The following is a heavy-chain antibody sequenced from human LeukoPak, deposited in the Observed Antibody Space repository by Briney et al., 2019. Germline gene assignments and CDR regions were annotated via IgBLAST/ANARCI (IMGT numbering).Heavy chain of an antibody. V-gene: IGHV1-18*01. CDR2: ISAYNGNT. J-gene: IGHJ4*02. Sequence: ASVKVSCKASGYTFTSYGISWVRQAPGQGLEWMGWISAYNGNTNYAQKLQGRVTMTTDTSTSTAYMELRSLRSDDTAVYYCARGVYSSGYYYYFDYWGQGTLVTVSS. D-gene: IGHD3-22*01. CDR3: ARGVYSSGYYYYFDY. CDR1: GYTFTSYG.